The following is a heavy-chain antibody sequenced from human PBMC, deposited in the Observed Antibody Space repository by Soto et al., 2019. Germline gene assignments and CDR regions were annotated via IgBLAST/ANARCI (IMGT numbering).Heavy chain of an antibody. CDR2: IGPSGSGT. V-gene: IGHV3-74*01. Sequence: EVQLVESGGGLVQPGGSLRLSCAASGFTFSSHWMHWVRQAPGKGLVWVSHIGPSGSGTRDADSVQGRFTISRDNARNTLYLQMNSLRDEDTATYYCAKDAVKNDGWWLAADWGQGTLVTVSS. CDR1: GFTFSSHW. D-gene: IGHD2-8*02. CDR3: AKDAVKNDGWWLAAD. J-gene: IGHJ1*01.